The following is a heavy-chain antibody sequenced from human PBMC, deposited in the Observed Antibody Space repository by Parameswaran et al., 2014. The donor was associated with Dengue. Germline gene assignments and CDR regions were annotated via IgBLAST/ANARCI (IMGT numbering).Heavy chain of an antibody. D-gene: IGHD3-3*01. CDR3: ARGYYDFWSGYYTGVEYFQH. Sequence: WVRQAPGQGLEWMGWINPNSGGTNYAQKFQGWVTMTRDTSISTAYIELSRLRSDDTAVYYCARGYYDFWSGYYTGVEYFQHWGQGTLVTVSS. CDR2: INPNSGGT. V-gene: IGHV1-2*04. J-gene: IGHJ1*01.